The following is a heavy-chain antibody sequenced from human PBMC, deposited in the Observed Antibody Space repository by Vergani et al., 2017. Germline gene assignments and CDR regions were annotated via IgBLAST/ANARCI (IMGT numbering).Heavy chain of an antibody. CDR1: GATFRSNT. D-gene: IGHD2-21*02. Sequence: QVQLVQSGAEVKKPGSSVKVSCKASGATFRSNTISWVRQVPGQGLEWMGRIIPVLGKKKYAQAFQGRLTITADTSTSTAYMELNSLRSQDTAVYYCARDPRGSGGDPEDYYYGMDGWGQGATVTVSS. V-gene: IGHV1-69*08. J-gene: IGHJ6*02. CDR2: IIPVLGKK. CDR3: ARDPRGSGGDPEDYYYGMDG.